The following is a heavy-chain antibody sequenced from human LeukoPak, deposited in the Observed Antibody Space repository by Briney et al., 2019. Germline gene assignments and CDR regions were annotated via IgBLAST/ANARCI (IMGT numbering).Heavy chain of an antibody. V-gene: IGHV4-31*03. J-gene: IGHJ6*02. D-gene: IGHD2-2*01. CDR2: IYYSRST. Sequence: PSETLSLTCTVSGGSISSGGYYWSCIRQHPGKGLEWIGYIYYSRSTYYNPSLKSRVTISVDTSKNQFSLKLSSVTAADTAVYYCARGRRYCSSTSCYAYYYYYGMDVWGQGTTVTVSS. CDR3: ARGRRYCSSTSCYAYYYYYGMDV. CDR1: GGSISSGGYY.